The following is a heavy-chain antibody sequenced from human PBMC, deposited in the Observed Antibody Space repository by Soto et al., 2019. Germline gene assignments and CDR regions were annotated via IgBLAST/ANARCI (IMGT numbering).Heavy chain of an antibody. V-gene: IGHV5-51*01. J-gene: IGHJ5*02. D-gene: IGHD3-3*01. CDR3: ARHYDFWSGSQNWFDP. Sequence: PGESLKISCKGSGYSLTSYWIGWVRQMPGKGLEWMGIIYPGDSDTRYSPSFQGQVTISADKSISTAYLQWSSLKASDTAMYYCARHYDFWSGSQNWFDPWGQGILVTVSS. CDR1: GYSLTSYW. CDR2: IYPGDSDT.